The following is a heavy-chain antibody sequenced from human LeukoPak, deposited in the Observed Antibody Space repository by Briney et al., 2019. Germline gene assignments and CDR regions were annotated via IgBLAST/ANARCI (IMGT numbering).Heavy chain of an antibody. V-gene: IGHV1-46*01. CDR1: GDTLINDY. J-gene: IGHJ6*03. CDR2: SNPGGGAT. CDR3: ARGNDGWPHYYYYFMDV. Sequence: ASVKVSCKASGDTLINDYIHWVRQAPGQGLEWMEVSNPGGGATTYAQKFQGRVTMTRDMSTSTVYMELRSLRSADTAVYYCARGNDGWPHYYYYFMDVWGKGTTVTVSS. D-gene: IGHD1-1*01.